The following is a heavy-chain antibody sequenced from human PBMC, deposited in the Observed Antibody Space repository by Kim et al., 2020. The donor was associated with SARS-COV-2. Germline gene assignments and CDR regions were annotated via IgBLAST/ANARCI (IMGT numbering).Heavy chain of an antibody. D-gene: IGHD3-22*01. CDR3: ARIARSLYDTSGYPY. V-gene: IGHV1-8*01. J-gene: IGHJ4*02. Sequence: APKFQGRVTMTRDTSISTAYMELSSLRSEDTAVYFCARIARSLYDTSGYPYWGQGTLVTVSS.